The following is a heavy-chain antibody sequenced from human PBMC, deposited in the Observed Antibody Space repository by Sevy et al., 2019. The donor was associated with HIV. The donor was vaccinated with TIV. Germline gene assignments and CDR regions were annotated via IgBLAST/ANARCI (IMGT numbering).Heavy chain of an antibody. J-gene: IGHJ6*02. CDR2: ISSSSYI. CDR3: ARKQLVLSFYYYGMDV. CDR1: GFTFSSYS. D-gene: IGHD6-13*01. Sequence: GGSLRLSCAASGFTFSSYSMNWVRQAPGKGLEWVSSISSSSYIYYADSVKGRFTISRDNAKNSLYLQMNSLRAEDTAVYYCARKQLVLSFYYYGMDVWGQGTTVTVSS. V-gene: IGHV3-21*01.